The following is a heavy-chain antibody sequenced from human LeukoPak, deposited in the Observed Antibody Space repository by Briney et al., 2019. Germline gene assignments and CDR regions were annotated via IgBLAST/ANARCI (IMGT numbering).Heavy chain of an antibody. CDR1: GFNFDDYV. CDR3: AKGLVPGSWYVDN. D-gene: IGHD6-13*01. V-gene: IGHV3-43*02. CDR2: ISGDGGNT. Sequence: GGSLRLSCAASGFNFDDYVMHWVGQAPGKGLEWISLISGDGGNTYYSDSVRGRFTISRDNSKNSLYLQMHSLRTEDTALYYCAKGLVPGSWYVDNRGQGTLVTVSS. J-gene: IGHJ4*02.